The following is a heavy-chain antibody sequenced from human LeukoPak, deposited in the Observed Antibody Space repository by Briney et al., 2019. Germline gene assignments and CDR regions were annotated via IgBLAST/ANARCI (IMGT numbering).Heavy chain of an antibody. CDR3: RAAVAGDYFDL. CDR2: IRSKADSYTT. CDR1: GFTLCGAA. V-gene: IGHV3-73*01. D-gene: IGHD6-19*01. J-gene: IGHJ2*01. Sequence: AGGSLRLSCAACGFTLCGAAMHWVRQASGKGLQWLGRIRSKADSYTTAYAASVKGRFTVSRDDSKNTAYLQMNSLKTEDTAVYYCRAAVAGDYFDLWGRGTLVTISS.